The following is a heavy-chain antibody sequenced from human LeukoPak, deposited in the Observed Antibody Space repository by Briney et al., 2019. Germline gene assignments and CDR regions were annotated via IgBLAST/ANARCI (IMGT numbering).Heavy chain of an antibody. CDR3: ARGPPMGSDFDY. Sequence: PGGSLRLSCAASGFTFSSYWMNWVRQAPGKGLEWVSSISSSLSYIYYADSVKGRFTISRDNAKNSLYLQMNSLRAEDTAVYYCARGPPMGSDFDYWGQGTLVTVSS. D-gene: IGHD3-10*01. V-gene: IGHV3-21*01. CDR1: GFTFSSYW. CDR2: ISSSLSYI. J-gene: IGHJ4*02.